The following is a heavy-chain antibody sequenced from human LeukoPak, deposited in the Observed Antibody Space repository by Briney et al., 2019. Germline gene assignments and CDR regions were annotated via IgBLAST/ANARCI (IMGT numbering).Heavy chain of an antibody. CDR1: VSTVSSNS. J-gene: IGHJ4*02. V-gene: IGHV3-53*01. Sequence: GGSLRLSCTVSVSTVSSNSMSWVRQAPGKGLEWVSFIYSDNTHYSDSVKGRFTISRDNSKNTLYLQMNSLRAEDTAMYYCARRAGVNSHPYDYWGQGTLVTVSS. CDR3: ARRAGVNSHPYDY. CDR2: IYSDNT. D-gene: IGHD4-23*01.